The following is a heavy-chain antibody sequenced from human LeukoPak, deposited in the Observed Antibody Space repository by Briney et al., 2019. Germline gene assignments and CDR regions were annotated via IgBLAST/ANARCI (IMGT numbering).Heavy chain of an antibody. CDR2: ISYDGSNK. Sequence: GRSLRLSCAASGFTFSNYAIHWVRQAPGKGLEWVAVISYDGSNKYYADSVKGRFTISRDNSKNTLYLQMNSLRAEDTAVYYCARDTNFKPNLGYYGSGLFDYWGQGTLVTVSS. CDR1: GFTFSNYA. D-gene: IGHD3-10*01. V-gene: IGHV3-30-3*01. CDR3: ARDTNFKPNLGYYGSGLFDY. J-gene: IGHJ4*02.